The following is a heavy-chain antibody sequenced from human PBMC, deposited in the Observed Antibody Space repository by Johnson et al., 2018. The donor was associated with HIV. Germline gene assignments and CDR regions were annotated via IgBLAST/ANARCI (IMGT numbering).Heavy chain of an antibody. V-gene: IGHV3-30*18. D-gene: IGHD3-3*01. CDR3: AKDSTYYDSGGAFDI. CDR2: ISYDGSNK. Sequence: HVQLVESGGGVVQPGRSLRLSCAASGFTFSSYGMHWVRQAPGKGLEWVAVISYDGSNKYYADSVKGRFIISRDNSKNTLYLQMNSLRAEDTAVYYCAKDSTYYDSGGAFDIWGQGTMVTVSS. CDR1: GFTFSSYG. J-gene: IGHJ3*02.